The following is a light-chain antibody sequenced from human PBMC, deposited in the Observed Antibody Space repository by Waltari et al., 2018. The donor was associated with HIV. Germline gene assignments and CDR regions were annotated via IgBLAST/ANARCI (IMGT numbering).Light chain of an antibody. V-gene: IGLV2-14*03. J-gene: IGLJ3*02. CDR2: DVS. CDR3: SSYTSSSTLEV. CDR1: SSDVGGYNY. Sequence: QSALTQPASVSGSPGQSITISCTGTSSDVGGYNYVSWYQQHPGKAPKLMIYDVSNRPSGVSNRFSGSKSGNTASLTIFGLQAEEEADYYCSSYTSSSTLEVFGGGTKLTVL.